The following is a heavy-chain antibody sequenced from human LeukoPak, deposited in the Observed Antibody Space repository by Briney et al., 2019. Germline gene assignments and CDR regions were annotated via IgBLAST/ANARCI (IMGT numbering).Heavy chain of an antibody. J-gene: IGHJ4*02. V-gene: IGHV3-21*01. CDR2: ISSSSSYI. CDR3: TVDIVVVPATSVVDY. CDR1: GFTFSSYS. D-gene: IGHD2-2*03. Sequence: GGSLRLSCAASGFTFSSYSMNWVRQAPGKGLEWVSSISSSSSYIYYADSVKGRFTISRDNAKNSLYLQMNSLRAEDTAVYYCTVDIVVVPATSVVDYWGQGTLVTVSS.